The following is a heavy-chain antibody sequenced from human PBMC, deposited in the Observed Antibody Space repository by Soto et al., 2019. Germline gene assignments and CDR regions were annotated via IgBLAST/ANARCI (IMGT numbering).Heavy chain of an antibody. CDR2: IIPIFGTA. Sequence: ASVKVSCKASGGTFSSYAISWVRQAPGQGLEWMGGIIPIFGTANYAQKFQGRVTITADESTSTAYMELSSLRSEDTAVYYCARDGRSAEDSSGYYYNYFDYWGQGTLVTVSS. CDR3: ARDGRSAEDSSGYYYNYFDY. D-gene: IGHD3-22*01. CDR1: GGTFSSYA. V-gene: IGHV1-69*13. J-gene: IGHJ4*02.